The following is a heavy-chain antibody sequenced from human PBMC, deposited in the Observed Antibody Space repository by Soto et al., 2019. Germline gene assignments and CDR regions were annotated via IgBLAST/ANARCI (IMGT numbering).Heavy chain of an antibody. CDR3: VRHRVPDMLTGAFDP. Sequence: PSEPLSLTCTVSGGSISSGGYYWNWIRQHPGKGLEWIGNVDYGGITYYNPSLKTRLSISVESSRTHFSLRLTSVTAADTALYYCVRHRVPDMLTGAFDPWGQGILVTVSS. V-gene: IGHV4-39*01. D-gene: IGHD3-9*01. CDR1: GGSISSGGYY. J-gene: IGHJ5*02. CDR2: VDYGGIT.